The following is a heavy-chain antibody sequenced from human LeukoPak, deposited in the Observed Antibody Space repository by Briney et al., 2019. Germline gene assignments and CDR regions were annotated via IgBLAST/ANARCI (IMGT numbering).Heavy chain of an antibody. D-gene: IGHD3-10*01. V-gene: IGHV1-69*04. Sequence: SVKVSCKASGGTFSSYAISWVRQAPGQGLEWMGRIIPILGIANYAQKFQGRVTITADKSTSTAYMELSSLRSEDTAVYYCAPYGSGSGAGVDYWGQGTLVTVSS. J-gene: IGHJ4*02. CDR3: APYGSGSGAGVDY. CDR2: IIPILGIA. CDR1: GGTFSSYA.